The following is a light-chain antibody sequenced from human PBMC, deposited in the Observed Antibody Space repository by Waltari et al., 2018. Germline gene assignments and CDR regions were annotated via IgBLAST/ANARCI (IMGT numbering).Light chain of an antibody. Sequence: SYFLTQPPSVSVAPGQTARVTCGGNNIGSRSVQWYQQKPGQAPALVIYDDTARPSWIPQRFSGSNSGNTATLTINNVEAGDEADYYCQLWDSTADVVFGAGTKLTVL. CDR2: DDT. V-gene: IGLV3-21*02. CDR3: QLWDSTADVV. J-gene: IGLJ2*01. CDR1: NIGSRS.